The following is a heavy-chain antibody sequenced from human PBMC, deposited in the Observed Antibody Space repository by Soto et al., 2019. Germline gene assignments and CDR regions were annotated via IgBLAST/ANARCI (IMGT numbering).Heavy chain of an antibody. V-gene: IGHV1-2*04. CDR3: ARGLDCSSTSCYMGWFDP. CDR1: GYTFTGYY. CDR2: INPNSGGT. Sequence: ASVKVSCKASGYTFTGYYMHWVRQAPGQGLEWMGWINPNSGGTNYAQKFQGWVTMTRDTSISTAYMELSRLRSDDTAVYYCARGLDCSSTSCYMGWFDPWGKGTLVTVSS. J-gene: IGHJ5*02. D-gene: IGHD2-2*02.